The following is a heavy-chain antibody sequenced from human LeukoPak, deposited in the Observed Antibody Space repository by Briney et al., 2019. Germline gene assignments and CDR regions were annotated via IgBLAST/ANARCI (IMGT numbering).Heavy chain of an antibody. V-gene: IGHV4-4*02. CDR2: IYHSGST. J-gene: IGHJ4*02. D-gene: IGHD3-22*01. CDR3: ARGTYYYDSSGYYPNYYFDY. CDR1: GGSTSSSNW. Sequence: SETLSLTCTVSGGSTSSSNWWSWVRQPPGKGLEWIGEIYHSGSTNYNPSLKSRVTISVDTSKNQFSLKLSSVTAADTAVYYCARGTYYYDSSGYYPNYYFDYWGQGTLVTVSS.